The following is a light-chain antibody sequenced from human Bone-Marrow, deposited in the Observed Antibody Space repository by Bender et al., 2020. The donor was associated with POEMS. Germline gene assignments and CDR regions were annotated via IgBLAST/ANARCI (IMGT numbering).Light chain of an antibody. CDR2: AGT. CDR1: SSDVGSYNL. Sequence: QSALTQPASVSGSPGQSITISCTGTSSDVGSYNLVSWYQQHPGKAPKLMIYAGTERPSGVPDRFSGSKSGNTASLTVSGLQAEDEGDYYCQSYDNSLGGWVFGGGTKLTVL. CDR3: QSYDNSLGGWV. J-gene: IGLJ3*02. V-gene: IGLV2-14*02.